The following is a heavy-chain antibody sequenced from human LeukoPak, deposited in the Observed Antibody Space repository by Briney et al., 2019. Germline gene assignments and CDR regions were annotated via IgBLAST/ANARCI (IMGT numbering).Heavy chain of an antibody. CDR2: INSDGSST. CDR1: GFTFSGYW. D-gene: IGHD6-19*01. Sequence: PGGSLRLSCAASGFTFSGYWMYWVRQAPGKGLVWVSLINSDGSSTNYADSVKGRFTISRDNAKNSLYLQMNSLRAEDTAVYYCARGGDSSGWYYFDYWGQGTLVTVSS. J-gene: IGHJ4*02. CDR3: ARGGDSSGWYYFDY. V-gene: IGHV3-74*01.